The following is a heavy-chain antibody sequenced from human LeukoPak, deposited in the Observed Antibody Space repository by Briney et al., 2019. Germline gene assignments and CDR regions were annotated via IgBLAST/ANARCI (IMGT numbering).Heavy chain of an antibody. CDR2: IYYSGST. V-gene: IGHV4-39*01. D-gene: IGHD6-6*01. CDR3: ARHGYSSWNWFDP. J-gene: IGHJ5*02. CDR1: GGSISSSSYY. Sequence: SETLSLTCTVSGGSISSSSYYWGWIRQPPGKGLEWIGSIYYSGSTYYNPSLKSRVTISVDTSKNQFSLKLSSVTAADTAVYYCARHGYSSWNWFDPWGQGTLVTVSS.